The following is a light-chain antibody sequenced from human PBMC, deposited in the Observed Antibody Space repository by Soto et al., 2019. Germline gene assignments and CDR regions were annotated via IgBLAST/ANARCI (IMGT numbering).Light chain of an antibody. CDR1: QSLVSSDGNTY. V-gene: IGKV2-30*01. CDR3: MHATHWRPWT. J-gene: IGKJ1*01. CDR2: RVS. Sequence: DVVMTQSPLSLPVTLGQPASISCRSSQSLVSSDGNTYLNWFHQRPGQSPRRLIYRVSNRETGXPXRXXGSGSGTDFTLQISRVEAEDVGVYYCMHATHWRPWTFGQGTKVEIK.